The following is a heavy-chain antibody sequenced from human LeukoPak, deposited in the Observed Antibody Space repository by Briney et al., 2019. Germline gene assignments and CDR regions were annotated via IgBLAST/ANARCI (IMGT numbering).Heavy chain of an antibody. D-gene: IGHD1-14*01. Sequence: GGSLRLSCAASGFTFSSYRMHWVRHAPGKVLVWVSRINGDGSSTDYADSVKGRFTIPRDNAKNTLYLQMNSLRAEDTAMYYCARTNHFFDSWGQGTLVAVSS. V-gene: IGHV3-74*01. CDR1: GFTFSSYR. J-gene: IGHJ4*02. CDR2: INGDGSST. CDR3: ARTNHFFDS.